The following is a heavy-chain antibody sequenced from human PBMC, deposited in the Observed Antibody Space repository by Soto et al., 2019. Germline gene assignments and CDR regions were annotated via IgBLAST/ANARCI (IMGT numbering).Heavy chain of an antibody. CDR3: ATPGYDSSGYTYLYWDFDI. J-gene: IGHJ3*02. D-gene: IGHD3-22*01. CDR1: GGTFSSYA. CDR2: IIPIFGTA. V-gene: IGHV1-69*13. Sequence: GASVKVSCKASGGTFSSYAISWVRQAPGQGLEWMGGIIPIFGTANYAQKFQGRVTITADESTSTAYMELSSLRSEDTAVYYCATPGYDSSGYTYLYWDFDIWGQGTMVTVSS.